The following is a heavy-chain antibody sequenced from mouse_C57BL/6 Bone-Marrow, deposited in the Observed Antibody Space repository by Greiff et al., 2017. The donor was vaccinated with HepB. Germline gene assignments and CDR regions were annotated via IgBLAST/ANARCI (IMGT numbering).Heavy chain of an antibody. CDR2: IDPSDSYT. CDR3: ARRGPIYYYGSSPWFAY. Sequence: QVQLKQPGAELVMPGASVKLSCKASGYTFTSYWMHWVKQRPGQGLEWIGEIDPSDSYTNYNQKFKGKSTLTVDKSSSTAYMQLSSLTSEDSAVYYCARRGPIYYYGSSPWFAYWGQGTLVTVSA. J-gene: IGHJ3*01. CDR1: GYTFTSYW. D-gene: IGHD1-1*01. V-gene: IGHV1-69*01.